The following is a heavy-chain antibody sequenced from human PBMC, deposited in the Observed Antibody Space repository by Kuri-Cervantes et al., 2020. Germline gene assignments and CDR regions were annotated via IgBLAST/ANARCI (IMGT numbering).Heavy chain of an antibody. Sequence: GESLKISCAASGFTFSTYSMNWVRQAPGKGLEWVAIIWYDGSKKYYADSVKGRFTISRDNSKNTLYLQMNFLRAEDTAVYFCAKEFQVRDYYYHMDVWGKGTTVTVSS. V-gene: IGHV3-33*06. CDR3: AKEFQVRDYYYHMDV. CDR1: GFTFSTYS. J-gene: IGHJ6*03. CDR2: IWYDGSKK.